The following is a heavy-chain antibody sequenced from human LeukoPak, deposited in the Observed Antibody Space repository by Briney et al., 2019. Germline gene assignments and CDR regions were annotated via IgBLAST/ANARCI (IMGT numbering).Heavy chain of an antibody. J-gene: IGHJ6*02. CDR3: ARGLDGMDV. CDR1: GGSISSSSYY. Sequence: SETLSLTCTVSGGSISSSSYYWGWIRQPPGKGLEWIGSIYYSGSTYYNPSLKSRVTISVDTSKNQFSLKLSSVTAADTAVYYCARGLDGMDVWGQGTTVTVSS. V-gene: IGHV4-39*01. CDR2: IYYSGST.